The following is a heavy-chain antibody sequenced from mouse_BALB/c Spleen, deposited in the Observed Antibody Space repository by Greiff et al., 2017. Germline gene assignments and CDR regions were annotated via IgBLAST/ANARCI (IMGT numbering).Heavy chain of an antibody. Sequence: VQLQQSGPELVKPGASVKMSCKASGYTFTSYVMHWVKQKPGQGLEWIGYINPYNDGTKYNEKFKGKATLTSDKSSSTAYMELSSLTSEDSAVYYCARSTARATWYFAYWGQGTTLTVSS. CDR3: ARSTARATWYFAY. J-gene: IGHJ2*01. CDR2: INPYNDGT. V-gene: IGHV1-14*01. CDR1: GYTFTSYV. D-gene: IGHD3-1*01.